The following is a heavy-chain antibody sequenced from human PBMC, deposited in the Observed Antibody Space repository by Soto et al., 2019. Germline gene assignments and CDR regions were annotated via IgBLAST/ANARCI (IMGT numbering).Heavy chain of an antibody. CDR2: IYYSGAK. V-gene: IGHV4-30-4*01. CDR3: ARDRPVGPFSYKGDDGMDV. J-gene: IGHJ6*02. Sequence: PSETLSLTCTISGGSIRDEYHYLSWVRQSPGKGLEWIGHIYYSGAKYLSEALEGRVTMSLDTSKNQFSMHLRSVTAADTATYFCARDRPVGPFSYKGDDGMDVWGQGTTVTVSS. D-gene: IGHD3-3*02. CDR1: GGSIRDEYHY.